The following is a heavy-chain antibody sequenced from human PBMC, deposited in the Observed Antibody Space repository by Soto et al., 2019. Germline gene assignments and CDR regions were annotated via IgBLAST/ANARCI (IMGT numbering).Heavy chain of an antibody. J-gene: IGHJ6*03. CDR1: GFTFSDYY. CDR2: ISSSGSTI. Sequence: GGSLRLSCAASGFTFSDYYMSWIRQAPGKGLEWVSYISSSGSTIYYADSVKGRFTISRDNAKNSLYLQMNSLRAEDTAVYYCASTPRRPGFGELSSYYMDVWGKGTTVTVSS. V-gene: IGHV3-11*01. CDR3: ASTPRRPGFGELSSYYMDV. D-gene: IGHD3-10*01.